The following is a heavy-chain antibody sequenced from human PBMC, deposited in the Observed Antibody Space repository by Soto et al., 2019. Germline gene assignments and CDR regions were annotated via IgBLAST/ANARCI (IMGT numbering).Heavy chain of an antibody. Sequence: QITLKESGPPLVKPTQTLTLTCTFSGFSLSTRGVGVSWIRQPPGKALEWLALIYWDDNEHYSPSLKSRLTIXQXXSKNQVILTMTNMDPVDTGTYYCAHDSSGWYGMDVWGQGTTVTVSS. CDR3: AHDSSGWYGMDV. CDR1: GFSLSTRGVG. CDR2: IYWDDNE. D-gene: IGHD6-19*01. J-gene: IGHJ6*02. V-gene: IGHV2-5*02.